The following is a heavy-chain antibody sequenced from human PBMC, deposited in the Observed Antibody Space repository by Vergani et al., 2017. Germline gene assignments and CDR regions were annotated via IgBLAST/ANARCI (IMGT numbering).Heavy chain of an antibody. V-gene: IGHV5-51*01. CDR1: GYSFTSYW. CDR2: IYPGDSDT. D-gene: IGHD3-3*01. CDR3: ARDPDSLRFLDPLGFDP. Sequence: EVQLVQSGAEVKKPGESLKISCKGSGYSFTSYWIGWVRQMPGKGLEWMGIIYPGDSDTRYSPSFQGQVTISADKSISTAYLQWSSLKASDTAMYYCARDPDSLRFLDPLGFDPWGQGTLVTVSS. J-gene: IGHJ5*02.